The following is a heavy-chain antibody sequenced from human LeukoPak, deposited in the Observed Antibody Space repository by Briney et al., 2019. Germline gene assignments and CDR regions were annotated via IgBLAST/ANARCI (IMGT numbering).Heavy chain of an antibody. D-gene: IGHD3-22*01. CDR2: MYLSGTT. CDR1: GDSINSLDS. CDR3: AGLVGRYSSGLYYYYFDY. V-gene: IGHV4-4*02. J-gene: IGHJ4*02. Sequence: SETLSLTCTVSGDSINSLDSWSWVRQPPGKGLEWIGEMYLSGTTHSNPSVKSRVIISIDKSKNQFFLNLSSVTAADTAVYYCAGLVGRYSSGLYYYYFDYWGQGTLVTVSS.